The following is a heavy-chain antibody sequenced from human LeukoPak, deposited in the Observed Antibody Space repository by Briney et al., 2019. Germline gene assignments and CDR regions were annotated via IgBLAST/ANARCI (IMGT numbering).Heavy chain of an antibody. J-gene: IGHJ3*02. CDR1: GGTFSSYA. D-gene: IGHD3-10*01. CDR3: ARDPSGHNAFDI. V-gene: IGHV1-69*04. CDR2: IIPILGIA. Sequence: ASVKVSCKASGGTFSSYAISWVRQAPGQGLEWMGRIIPILGIANYAQKFQGRVTITADKSTSTAYMELSSLRSEDTAVYYCARDPSGHNAFDIWGQGTMVTDSS.